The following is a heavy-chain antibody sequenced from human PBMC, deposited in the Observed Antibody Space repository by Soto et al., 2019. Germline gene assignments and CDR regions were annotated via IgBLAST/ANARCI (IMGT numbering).Heavy chain of an antibody. CDR2: IYWDDDK. CDR1: GFSLSTSGVG. Sequence: QITLKESGPTLVKPTQTLTLTCTFSGFSLSTSGVGVGWIRQSPGKALEWLAVIYWDDDKRYSPSLKSRLSITKDTSKNQVVLTMTNMYPVDTATYYCAHKGPDDWHLDYWGQGTLVTVSS. CDR3: AHKGPDDWHLDY. V-gene: IGHV2-5*02. D-gene: IGHD3-9*01. J-gene: IGHJ4*02.